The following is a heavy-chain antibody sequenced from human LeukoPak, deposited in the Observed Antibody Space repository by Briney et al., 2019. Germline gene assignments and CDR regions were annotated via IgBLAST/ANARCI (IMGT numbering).Heavy chain of an antibody. Sequence: SVNVSCKASGGTFSSYAISWVRQAPGQGLEWMGGIIPIFGTANYAQKFQGRVTITADDSTSTAYVELSSLRSEDTAVYYCARGSHSGSYLFDYWGQGTLVTVSS. CDR2: IIPIFGTA. CDR3: ARGSHSGSYLFDY. V-gene: IGHV1-69*01. J-gene: IGHJ4*02. D-gene: IGHD1-26*01. CDR1: GGTFSSYA.